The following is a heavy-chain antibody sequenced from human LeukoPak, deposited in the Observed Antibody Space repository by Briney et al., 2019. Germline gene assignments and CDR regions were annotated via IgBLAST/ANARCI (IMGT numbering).Heavy chain of an antibody. CDR1: GGSMSSDSHY. J-gene: IGHJ4*02. D-gene: IGHD6-19*01. V-gene: IGHV4-61*02. Sequence: SETLSLTCTVSGGSMSSDSHYWSWIRQPAGKGLGWIGRIYPSGNTNYNPSLESRATISIDMSKNQFSLKLSSVTAADTAVYYCARVAGYSTGWYPLDFWGQGTLVTVSS. CDR2: IYPSGNT. CDR3: ARVAGYSTGWYPLDF.